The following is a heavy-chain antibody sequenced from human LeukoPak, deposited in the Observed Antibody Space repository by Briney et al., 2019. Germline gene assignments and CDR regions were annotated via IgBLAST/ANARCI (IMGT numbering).Heavy chain of an antibody. CDR3: ARGPNYYDSSGFHYRD. V-gene: IGHV1-2*02. CDR2: INPNSGGT. Sequence: ASVKVSCTASGHTFTGYYMHWVRQAPGQGLEWMGWINPNSGGTNYAQKFQGRVTMTRDTSISTAYMELSRLRSDDTAVYYCARGPNYYDSSGFHYRDWGQGTLVTVSS. J-gene: IGHJ4*02. D-gene: IGHD3-22*01. CDR1: GHTFTGYY.